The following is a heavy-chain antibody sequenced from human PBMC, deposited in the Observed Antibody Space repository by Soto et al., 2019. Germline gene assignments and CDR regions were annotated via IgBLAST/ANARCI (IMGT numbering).Heavy chain of an antibody. J-gene: IGHJ6*02. Sequence: QVQLQESGPGLVKPSQTLSLTCTVSGGSISSGGYYWSWIRQHPGKGLVWIGYIYYSGSTYYNPSLNGRVTISVDTSKNQFSLKLSSVTAADTAVYYCARVKTTVTPPYYYYGMDVWGQGTTVTVSS. CDR3: ARVKTTVTPPYYYYGMDV. CDR2: IYYSGST. CDR1: GGSISSGGYY. D-gene: IGHD4-17*01. V-gene: IGHV4-31*03.